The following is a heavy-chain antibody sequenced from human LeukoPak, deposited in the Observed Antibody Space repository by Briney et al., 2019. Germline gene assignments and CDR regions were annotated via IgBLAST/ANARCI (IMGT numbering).Heavy chain of an antibody. CDR1: GFTFSSYV. V-gene: IGHV3-30*04. CDR2: IASDGSNE. Sequence: TGGSLRLSCAASGFTFSSYVMHWVRQAPGKGLDWVAIIASDGSNEYYADSVKGRFTISRDNSKNTLYLQMNSLRAEDTAVYYCAKVGVRGLILLWFGELNYWGQGTLVTVSS. J-gene: IGHJ4*02. CDR3: AKVGVRGLILLWFGELNY. D-gene: IGHD3-10*01.